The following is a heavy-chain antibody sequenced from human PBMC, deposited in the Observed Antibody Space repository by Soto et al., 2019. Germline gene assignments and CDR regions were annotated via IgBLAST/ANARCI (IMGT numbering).Heavy chain of an antibody. V-gene: IGHV1-3*01. Sequence: GASVKLSCKASGYSFTSYAMHWVRQAPGQRLEWMGWINAGNGNTKYSQKFQGRVTITRDTSASTAYMELSSLRSEDTAVYYCARDTIMITFGGVIRRDDAFDIWGQGTMVTVSS. J-gene: IGHJ3*02. CDR3: ARDTIMITFGGVIRRDDAFDI. D-gene: IGHD3-16*02. CDR1: GYSFTSYA. CDR2: INAGNGNT.